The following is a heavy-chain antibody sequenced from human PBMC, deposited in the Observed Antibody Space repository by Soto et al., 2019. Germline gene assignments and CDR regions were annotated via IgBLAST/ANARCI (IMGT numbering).Heavy chain of an antibody. CDR3: ARGDYEIPIGDY. CDR2: IHTGGQSI. Sequence: PGGSLELSSEASGFDFIRSEMNWVRQVPGKGLEWIAYIHTGGQSIYYVDSVKGRFTISRDNAKNSLYLQMNSLRAEDTAVYYCARGDYEIPIGDYWGQGTLVTVSS. V-gene: IGHV3-48*03. J-gene: IGHJ4*02. CDR1: GFDFIRSE. D-gene: IGHD4-17*01.